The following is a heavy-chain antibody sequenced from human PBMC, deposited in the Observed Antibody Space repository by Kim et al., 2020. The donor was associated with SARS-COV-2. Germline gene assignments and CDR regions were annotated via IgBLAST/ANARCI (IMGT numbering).Heavy chain of an antibody. CDR3: ARATGGYCSRISCYGYFDL. CDR2: IKQDGSEK. CDR1: GFTFSNYW. J-gene: IGHJ4*02. Sequence: GGSLRLSCAASGFTFSNYWMSWVRQAPGKGLEWVANIKQDGSEKYHVDSEKGRFASSRDNAKNSLYLQMNSLRVEDTAVYYCARATGGYCSRISCYGYFDLWGLGTLVTVSS. D-gene: IGHD2-2*01. V-gene: IGHV3-7*01.